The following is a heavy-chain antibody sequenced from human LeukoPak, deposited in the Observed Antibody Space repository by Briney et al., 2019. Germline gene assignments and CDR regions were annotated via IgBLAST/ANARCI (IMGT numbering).Heavy chain of an antibody. V-gene: IGHV3-73*01. CDR1: GFTFSGSA. D-gene: IGHD4-23*01. Sequence: GGSLRLSCAASGFTFSGSAMHWARQASGKGLEWVGRIRSIANNYATAYAASVKGRFTISRDDSRNTAYLQMYSLRTEDTAVYYCTSLLDSGDYDGVRPNGYWGQGTLVTVSS. CDR2: IRSIANNYAT. CDR3: TSLLDSGDYDGVRPNGY. J-gene: IGHJ4*02.